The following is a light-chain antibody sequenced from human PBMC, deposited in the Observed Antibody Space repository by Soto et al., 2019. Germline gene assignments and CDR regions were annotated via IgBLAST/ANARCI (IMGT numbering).Light chain of an antibody. V-gene: IGKV1-39*01. CDR3: QQSYSTWT. CDR1: QSISSY. Sequence: DIQMTQSPSSLSASVGDRVTITCRASQSISSYLNWYQQKPGKAPKLLIYAASSLQSGVPSRFSGSGSGADFTLTISSLKHEDFATYYCQQSYSTWTFGQGTKVDIK. CDR2: AAS. J-gene: IGKJ1*01.